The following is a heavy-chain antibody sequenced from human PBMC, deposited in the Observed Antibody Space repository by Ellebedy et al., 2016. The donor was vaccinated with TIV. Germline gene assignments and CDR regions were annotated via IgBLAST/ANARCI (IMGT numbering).Heavy chain of an antibody. Sequence: SETLSLTCTVSGGSISTSSYYWGWVRQPPGKGLEWIGNIYYSGSTYFNSSLKSRVAISIDTSKNQFSLKLSSVTAADTAVYYCARVERGSCSSTSCYTDHWGQGTLVIVSS. CDR3: ARVERGSCSSTSCYTDH. CDR2: IYYSGST. CDR1: GGSISTSSYY. V-gene: IGHV4-39*01. D-gene: IGHD2-2*02. J-gene: IGHJ4*02.